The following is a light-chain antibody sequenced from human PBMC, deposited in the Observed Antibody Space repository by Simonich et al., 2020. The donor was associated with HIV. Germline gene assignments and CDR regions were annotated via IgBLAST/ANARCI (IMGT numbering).Light chain of an antibody. CDR1: SSDIGGYKY. J-gene: IGLJ3*02. CDR3: SSYTSSSIWV. CDR2: DVS. Sequence: QSALTQPASVSGSPGQSITISCTGTSSDIGGYKYVSWYQQQPGKAPKFMIYDVSKRPSGVSNRFSGSKSGNTASLTISGLQAEDEADYYCSSYTSSSIWVFGGGTKLTVL. V-gene: IGLV2-14*01.